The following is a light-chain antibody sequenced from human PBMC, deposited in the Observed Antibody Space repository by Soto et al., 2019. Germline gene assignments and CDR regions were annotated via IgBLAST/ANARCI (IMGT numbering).Light chain of an antibody. V-gene: IGKV3D-15*01. CDR1: QGISSN. Sequence: MTQSPSSVSASVGDRVTITCRASQGISSNLAWYQQRPGQAPRLLIYGASTRAAGIPDRFSGSGSGTDFTLTITRLEPEDSAVYFCQQYTGPPTTFGQGTRLEIK. CDR3: QQYTGPPTT. CDR2: GAS. J-gene: IGKJ5*01.